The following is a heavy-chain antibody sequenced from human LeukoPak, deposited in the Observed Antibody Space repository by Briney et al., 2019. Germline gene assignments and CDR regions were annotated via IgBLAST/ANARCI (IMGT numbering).Heavy chain of an antibody. CDR3: TTKDYGDYGGFDY. Sequence: PGGSLRLSCAASGFTVANDRMSWVRQAPGKGLEWVGRIKSKTDGGTTDYAAPVKGRFTISRDDSKNTLYLQMNSLKTEDTAVYYCTTKDYGDYGGFDYWGQGTLVTVSS. J-gene: IGHJ4*02. CDR2: IKSKTDGGTT. D-gene: IGHD4-17*01. V-gene: IGHV3-15*01. CDR1: GFTVANDR.